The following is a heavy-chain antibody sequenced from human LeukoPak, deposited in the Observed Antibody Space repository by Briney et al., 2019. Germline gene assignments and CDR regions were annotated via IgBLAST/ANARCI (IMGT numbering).Heavy chain of an antibody. Sequence: GASVKVSCKASGGTFSSYAISWVRQAPGQGLEWMGGIIPIFGTANYAQKFQGRVTITADKSTSTAYMELSSLRSEDTAVYYCARVSSSSARGAFDIWGQGTMVTVSS. J-gene: IGHJ3*02. CDR1: GGTFSSYA. CDR2: IIPIFGTA. D-gene: IGHD6-6*01. V-gene: IGHV1-69*06. CDR3: ARVSSSSARGAFDI.